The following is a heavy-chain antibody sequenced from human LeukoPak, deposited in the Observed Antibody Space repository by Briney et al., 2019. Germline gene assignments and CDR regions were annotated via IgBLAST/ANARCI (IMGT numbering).Heavy chain of an antibody. V-gene: IGHV3-9*01. Sequence: GRSLRLSCTASGFTFDDYSMHWVRQAPGKGLEWVSGISWNSGSAGYADSVKGRFTISRDSAKNSLYLQMNSLRTEDTALYYCAKDRTYSAYAALDYWGQGTLVTVSS. CDR1: GFTFDDYS. CDR3: AKDRTYSAYAALDY. J-gene: IGHJ4*02. D-gene: IGHD5-12*01. CDR2: ISWNSGSA.